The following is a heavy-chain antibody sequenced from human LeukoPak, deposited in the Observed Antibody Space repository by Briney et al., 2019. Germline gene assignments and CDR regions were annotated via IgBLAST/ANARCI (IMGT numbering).Heavy chain of an antibody. J-gene: IGHJ4*02. V-gene: IGHV1-2*02. Sequence: ASVKVSCKASGYTFTGYDMHWVRQAPGQGLEWMGWINPNSGGTNYAQKFQGRVTMTRDTSISTAYMELSRLRSDDTAVYYCARTMVRGVIGLYNYWGQGTLVTVSS. D-gene: IGHD3-10*01. CDR3: ARTMVRGVIGLYNY. CDR2: INPNSGGT. CDR1: GYTFTGYD.